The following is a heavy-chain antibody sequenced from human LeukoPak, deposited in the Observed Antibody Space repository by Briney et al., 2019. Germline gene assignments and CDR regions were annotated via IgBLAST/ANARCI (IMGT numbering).Heavy chain of an antibody. CDR2: IYYSGSI. J-gene: IGHJ4*02. CDR1: GGSISSGVYY. V-gene: IGHV4-39*07. Sequence: SETLSLTCTVSGGSISSGVYYWGWIRQPPGKGLEWIGTIYYSGSIYYNPSLKSRVTISVDTSKNQFSLKLSSVTAADTAVYYCARDYGTNYFDYWAREPWSPSPQ. CDR3: ARDYGTNYFDY. D-gene: IGHD3-16*01.